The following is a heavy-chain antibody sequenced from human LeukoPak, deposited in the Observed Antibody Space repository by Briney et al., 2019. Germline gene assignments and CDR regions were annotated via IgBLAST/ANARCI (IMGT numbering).Heavy chain of an antibody. D-gene: IGHD2-21*01. CDR2: ISAYNGNT. Sequence: ASVKVSCTASGYTFTSYGISWVRQAPGQGLEWMGWISAYNGNTNYAQKLQGRVTMTTDTSTSTAYMELRSLRSDDTAVYYCAREPIPRIYLVFDYWGQGTLVTVSS. J-gene: IGHJ4*02. V-gene: IGHV1-18*01. CDR1: GYTFTSYG. CDR3: AREPIPRIYLVFDY.